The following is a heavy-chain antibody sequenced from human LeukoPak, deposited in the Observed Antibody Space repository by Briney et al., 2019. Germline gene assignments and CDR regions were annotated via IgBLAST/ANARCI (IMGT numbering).Heavy chain of an antibody. V-gene: IGHV4-30-4*01. CDR2: IYYSGST. CDR1: GGSISSGDYY. D-gene: IGHD3-10*01. Sequence: KASETLSLTCTVSGGSISSGDYYWSWIRQPPGKGLEWIGYIYYSGSTYYNPSLKSRVTISVDTSKNQFSLKLSSVTAADTAVYYCARDRRIYGSGSYGAFDIWGQGTMVTVSS. J-gene: IGHJ3*02. CDR3: ARDRRIYGSGSYGAFDI.